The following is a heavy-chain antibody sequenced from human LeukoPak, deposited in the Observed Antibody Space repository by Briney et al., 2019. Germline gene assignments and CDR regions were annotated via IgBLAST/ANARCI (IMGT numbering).Heavy chain of an antibody. V-gene: IGHV1-69*13. CDR2: DIPIFGTA. CDR3: ASANPRVDCSSTSCYNFAFDI. J-gene: IGHJ3*02. CDR1: GGTFSSYA. D-gene: IGHD2-2*02. Sequence: SVKVSCKASGGTFSSYAISWVRQAPGQGLEWMGGDIPIFGTANYAQKFQGRVTITADESTSTAYMELSSLRSEDTAVYYCASANPRVDCSSTSCYNFAFDIWGQGTMATVSS.